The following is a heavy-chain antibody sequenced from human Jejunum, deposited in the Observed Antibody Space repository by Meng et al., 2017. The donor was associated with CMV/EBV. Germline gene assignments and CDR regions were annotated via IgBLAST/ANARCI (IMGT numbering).Heavy chain of an antibody. CDR2: VYWNDNK. D-gene: IGHD2-15*01. Sequence: SRFSLTTSGVAVGWIRQPPGEALEWLAHVYWNDNKYYSTSLKSRLTITKDTSKNQVVLTMTNVDPEDTATYYCAHLNSTKWYYYDRWGQGTLVTVSS. V-gene: IGHV2-5*01. CDR1: RFSLTTSGVA. J-gene: IGHJ4*02. CDR3: AHLNSTKWYYYDR.